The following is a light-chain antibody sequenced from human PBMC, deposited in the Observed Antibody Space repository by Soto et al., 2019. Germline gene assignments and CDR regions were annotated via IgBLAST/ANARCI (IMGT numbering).Light chain of an antibody. J-gene: IGLJ1*01. CDR2: KNS. V-gene: IGLV1-47*01. Sequence: VLTQPPSASGTPGQRVTISCSGSSSNIGSNSVYWYQQLPGTAPKLLIFKNSQRPSGVPDRFSGSKSGTSASLAVSGLRSGDEADYYCAAWDDRLRGFLFGPGTKVTVL. CDR3: AAWDDRLRGFL. CDR1: SSNIGSNS.